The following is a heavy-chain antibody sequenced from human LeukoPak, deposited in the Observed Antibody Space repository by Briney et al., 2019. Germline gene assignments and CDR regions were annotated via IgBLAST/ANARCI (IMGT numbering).Heavy chain of an antibody. J-gene: IGHJ1*01. V-gene: IGHV4-59*01. CDR2: IYYSGST. CDR1: GGSISSYY. Sequence: SQTLSLTCTVSGGSISSYYWNWIRQPPGKGLEWIGYIYYSGSTNYNPSLKSRVTISVDTSKNQFSLRLSSVTAADTAVYYCARGGWYPESFQHWGQGALVTVSS. CDR3: ARGGWYPESFQH. D-gene: IGHD6-19*01.